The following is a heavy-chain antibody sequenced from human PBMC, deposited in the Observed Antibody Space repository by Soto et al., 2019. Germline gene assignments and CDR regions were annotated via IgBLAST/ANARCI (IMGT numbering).Heavy chain of an antibody. D-gene: IGHD2-15*01. CDR1: GFTFSSYS. V-gene: IGHV3-21*01. J-gene: IGHJ4*02. CDR2: ISSSSSYI. Sequence: GGSLRLSCAASGFTFSSYSMNWVRQAPGKGLEWVSSISSSSSYIYYADSVKGRFTISRDNAKNSLYLQMNSLRAEDTAVYYCARGMRPDGYCSGGSCFNDYFDYWGQGTLVTVSS. CDR3: ARGMRPDGYCSGGSCFNDYFDY.